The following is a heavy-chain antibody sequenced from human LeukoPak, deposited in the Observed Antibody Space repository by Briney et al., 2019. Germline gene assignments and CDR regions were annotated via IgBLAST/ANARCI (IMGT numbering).Heavy chain of an antibody. CDR1: GFIVSNND. CDR3: AKGFYDSSGYYQPDY. V-gene: IGHV3-23*01. D-gene: IGHD3-22*01. Sequence: GGSLRLSCAASGFIVSNNDMSWVRQAPGKGLEWVSAISGSGGSTYYADSVKGRFTISRDNSKNTLYLQMNSLRAEDTAVYYCAKGFYDSSGYYQPDYWGQGTLVTVSS. CDR2: ISGSGGST. J-gene: IGHJ4*02.